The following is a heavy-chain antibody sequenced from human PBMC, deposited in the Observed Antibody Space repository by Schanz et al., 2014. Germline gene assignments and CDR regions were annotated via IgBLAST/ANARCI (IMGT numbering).Heavy chain of an antibody. D-gene: IGHD4-4*01. CDR1: GYTLSKLS. CDR3: ARRDKSFSNLDY. J-gene: IGHJ4*02. Sequence: QVQLVQSGAEVKKAGASVKVSCKVSGYTLSKLSIHWVRQAPGKGLEWMGGLDLEDGEIVYAEQLKGRVTMTEDTSTDTAYMELSRLRSQDTAVYYCARRDKSFSNLDYWGEGVLVTVS. V-gene: IGHV1-24*01. CDR2: LDLEDGEI.